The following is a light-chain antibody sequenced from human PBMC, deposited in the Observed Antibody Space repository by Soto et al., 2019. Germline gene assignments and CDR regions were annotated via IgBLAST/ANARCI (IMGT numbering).Light chain of an antibody. CDR3: QQYSSYPLT. CDR1: QGISSH. CDR2: AAS. Sequence: AIRMTQSPSSFSASTGDRVTITCRASQGISSHLAWYQQKPGKAPKLLIYAASTLQSGVPSRFSGRGSGTDFTLTISSLQSEDFATYYCQQYSSYPLTFGGGTKVEIK. V-gene: IGKV1-8*01. J-gene: IGKJ4*01.